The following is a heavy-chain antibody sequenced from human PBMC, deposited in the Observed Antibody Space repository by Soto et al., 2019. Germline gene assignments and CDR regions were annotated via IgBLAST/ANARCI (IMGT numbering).Heavy chain of an antibody. J-gene: IGHJ4*02. D-gene: IGHD5-18*01. CDR3: ARDNGYSYGYTLDH. Sequence: QVQLQESGPGLVKPSETLSLTCTVSGGSISSYYWSWIRQPPGKGLEWIGYIYYSGSTNYNPSLTSRGTISVDTSKTQFSLKLSSVTAADTAVYYCARDNGYSYGYTLDHWGQGTLVTGSS. V-gene: IGHV4-59*01. CDR1: GGSISSYY. CDR2: IYYSGST.